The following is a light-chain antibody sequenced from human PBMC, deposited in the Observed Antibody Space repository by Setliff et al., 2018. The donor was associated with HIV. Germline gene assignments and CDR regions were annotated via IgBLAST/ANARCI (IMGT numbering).Light chain of an antibody. J-gene: IGLJ1*01. CDR1: NSDVGGYDY. V-gene: IGLV2-11*01. Sequence: QSALTQPRSVSGSPGQSVTISCTGTNSDVGGYDYVSWYQQHPGKAPRLIIYDVSKRPSGVPDRFSGSTSANTASLTISGLQPEDEADYYCSSYTGRSTFVFGTGTKVT. CDR3: SSYTGRSTFV. CDR2: DVS.